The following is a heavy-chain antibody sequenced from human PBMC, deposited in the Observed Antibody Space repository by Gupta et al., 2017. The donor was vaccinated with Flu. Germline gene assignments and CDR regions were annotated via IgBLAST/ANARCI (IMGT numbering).Heavy chain of an antibody. D-gene: IGHD3-3*01. CDR3: ATLYYDFWSGYYNIFDY. J-gene: IGHJ4*02. Sequence: EVHLVESGGGLVKPGGSLRLSCVASGLSFSRIWMSWVRQAPGKGLEWVARIKSKSDDGTTDYAAPVKGRFTISRDDSKSTLFLQMNSLKSDDTAVYYCATLYYDFWSGYYNIFDYWGQGTLVTVSS. CDR2: IKSKSDDGTT. CDR1: GLSFSRIW. V-gene: IGHV3-15*01.